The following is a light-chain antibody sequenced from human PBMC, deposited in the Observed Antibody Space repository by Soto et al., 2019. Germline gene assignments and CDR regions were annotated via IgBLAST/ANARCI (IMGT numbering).Light chain of an antibody. J-gene: IGLJ1*01. CDR1: SAKIWAVYD. CDR2: GNS. V-gene: IGLV1-40*01. CDR3: QSYDSSLSGYV. Sequence: QSVLTQPPSVSGCPGQRVTISCAWSSAKIWAVYDVHWYQQLPGTAPKLLIYGNSNRPSGVPDRFSGSKSGTSASLAITGLQAEDEADYYCQSYDSSLSGYVFGTGTKVTVL.